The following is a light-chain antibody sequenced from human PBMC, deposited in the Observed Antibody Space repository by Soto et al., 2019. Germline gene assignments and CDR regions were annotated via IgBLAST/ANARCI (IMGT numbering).Light chain of an antibody. CDR2: AAS. CDR1: QSLSRH. CDR3: QESSSTVTWT. V-gene: IGKV1-39*01. Sequence: DIQMTQSPSSLSASVGDRVTITCRASQSLSRHLNWYQQKPGKAPKVLIYAASTLESGVPSRFSGSGSGTDFTLTIRSLQPEDFATYYCQESSSTVTWTFGQGTKVEIK. J-gene: IGKJ1*01.